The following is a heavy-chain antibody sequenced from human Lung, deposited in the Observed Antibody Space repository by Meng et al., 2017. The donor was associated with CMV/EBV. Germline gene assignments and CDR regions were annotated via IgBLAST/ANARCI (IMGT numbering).Heavy chain of an antibody. CDR2: IKSKTDGGTT. CDR1: GFPFTNAW. J-gene: IGHJ4*02. Sequence: GGSLRLSCAASGFPFTNAWMSWVRQAPGKGLEWVARIKSKTDGGTTGYAAPVKGGFAISRDDSKNTLYLQMNSLKTEDTALYYCTTDMHWGQGTLVTVSS. CDR3: TTDMH. V-gene: IGHV3-15*01.